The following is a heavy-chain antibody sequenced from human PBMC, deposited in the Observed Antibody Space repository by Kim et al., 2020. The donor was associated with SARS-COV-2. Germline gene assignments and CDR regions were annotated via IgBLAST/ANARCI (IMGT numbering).Heavy chain of an antibody. V-gene: IGHV3-15*01. CDR3: TTSRVYSGYDYN. D-gene: IGHD5-12*01. CDR1: GFTFNNAW. CDR2: IKSNTDDGAT. J-gene: IGHJ4*02. Sequence: GGSLRLSCAASGFTFNNAWMSWVRQTPGRGLEWVGRIKSNTDDGATDYAAPVKGRFTISRDDSKNTLYLQMNSLKTEDTAVYYCTTSRVYSGYDYNWGQGTLVTVSS.